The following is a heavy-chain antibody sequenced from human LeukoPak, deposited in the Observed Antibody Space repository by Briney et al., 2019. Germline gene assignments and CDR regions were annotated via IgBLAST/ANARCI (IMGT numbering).Heavy chain of an antibody. Sequence: SSETLSLTCSVSGVSISDGRYYWTWLRQHPGKGLEWIGYKYYSGSAKYNPSLKSRLTISVDPSKNQFSLQLRSVTAADTAMYHCATPYCSGISCLDVFNMWGQGTMVTVSS. D-gene: IGHD2-15*01. CDR3: ATPYCSGISCLDVFNM. CDR2: KYYSGSA. J-gene: IGHJ3*02. V-gene: IGHV4-31*03. CDR1: GVSISDGRYY.